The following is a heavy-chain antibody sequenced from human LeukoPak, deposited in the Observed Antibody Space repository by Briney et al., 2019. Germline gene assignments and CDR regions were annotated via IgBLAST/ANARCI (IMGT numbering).Heavy chain of an antibody. J-gene: IGHJ6*03. CDR3: ARDRAVVVPAADYYYYYYMDV. D-gene: IGHD2-2*01. CDR2: IIPIFGTA. CDR1: GGTFSSYA. Sequence: ASVKVSCKASGGTFSSYAISWVRQAPGQGLEWMGGIIPIFGTANYAQKFQGRVTITTDESTSTAYMELSSLRSEDTAVYYCARDRAVVVPAADYYYYYYMDVWGKGTTVTVS. V-gene: IGHV1-69*05.